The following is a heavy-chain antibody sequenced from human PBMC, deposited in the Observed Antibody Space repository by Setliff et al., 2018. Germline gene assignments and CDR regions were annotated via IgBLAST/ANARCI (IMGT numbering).Heavy chain of an antibody. CDR1: GDSISSGGFY. CDR3: TRGAVAGRGWFDP. J-gene: IGHJ5*02. V-gene: IGHV4-31*09. CDR2: IYYSGTA. D-gene: IGHD6-19*01. Sequence: PSETLSLTCTVFGDSISSGGFYWSWVRQHPGQGLEWIGYIYYSGTAYYNPSLKSRVTISVDKSKNHFSLKLTSVTAADTAVYYCTRGAVAGRGWFDPWGQGTQVTVSS.